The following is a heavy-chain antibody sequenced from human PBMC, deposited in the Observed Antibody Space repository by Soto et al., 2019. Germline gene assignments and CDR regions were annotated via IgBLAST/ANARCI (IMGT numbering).Heavy chain of an antibody. J-gene: IGHJ4*02. CDR3: AKRSGYQEAAYLDY. CDR2: IYHSGST. V-gene: IGHV4-30-2*01. D-gene: IGHD5-12*01. CDR1: GGSISSGGYS. Sequence: SETLSLTCAVSGGSISSGGYSWSWIRQPPGKGLEWIGYIYHSGSTYYNPSLKSRVTISVDRSKNQFSLKLSSVTAADTAVYYCAKRSGYQEAAYLDYWGQGTLVTVSS.